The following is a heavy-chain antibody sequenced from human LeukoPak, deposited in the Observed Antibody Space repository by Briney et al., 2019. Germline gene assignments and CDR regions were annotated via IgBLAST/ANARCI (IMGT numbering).Heavy chain of an antibody. Sequence: SETLSLTCPVYGGSFSGYYWSWIRQPPGKGLEWIGEINHSGSTNYNPSLKSRVTISVDTSKNQFSLKLSSVTAADTAVYYCASPYYGGYWGQGTLVTVSS. CDR3: ASPYYGGY. V-gene: IGHV4-34*01. CDR1: GGSFSGYY. CDR2: INHSGST. J-gene: IGHJ4*02.